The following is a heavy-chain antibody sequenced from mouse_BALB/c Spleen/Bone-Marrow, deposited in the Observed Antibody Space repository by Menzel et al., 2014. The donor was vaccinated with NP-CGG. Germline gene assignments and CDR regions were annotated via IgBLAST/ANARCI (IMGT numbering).Heavy chain of an antibody. J-gene: IGHJ1*01. CDR3: ARDINYDIYWYFDV. V-gene: IGHV7-3*02. CDR2: IRNQAKGYTS. Sequence: VQLQQSGGGLVQPGGSLRLSCATSGFTFTDYYMSWVRQPPGKALEWLGFIRNQAKGYTSENSASVKGRFTISRDNSQSILYLQMNTLRAEDSATYYCARDINYDIYWYFDVWGAGTTVTASS. CDR1: GFTFTDYY. D-gene: IGHD2-4*01.